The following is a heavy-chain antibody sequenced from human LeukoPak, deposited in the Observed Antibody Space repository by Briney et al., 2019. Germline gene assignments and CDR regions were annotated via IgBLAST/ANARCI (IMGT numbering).Heavy chain of an antibody. CDR1: GFTFSSYA. D-gene: IGHD2-15*01. CDR3: AREGGHLIDARGAVDY. CDR2: ISYDGSDK. Sequence: GGSLRLSCAASGFTFSSYAIHWVRQAPGKGPEWLARISYDGSDKYYAHSVKGRFTISRDNSKKTVYLQMNSLTAEDTALYHCAREGGHLIDARGAVDYWGQGTLVTVSS. J-gene: IGHJ4*02. V-gene: IGHV3-30-3*01.